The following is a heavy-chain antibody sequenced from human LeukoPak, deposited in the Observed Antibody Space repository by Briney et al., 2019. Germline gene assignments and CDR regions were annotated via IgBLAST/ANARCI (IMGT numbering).Heavy chain of an antibody. CDR1: GYEFTDFY. V-gene: IGHV1-2*02. CDR3: ARYYSSNWQFDY. J-gene: IGHJ4*02. D-gene: IGHD6-13*01. CDR2: IHPNSGAT. Sequence: GASVKVSCKASGYEFTDFYIHWVRQAPGQRPEWMGWIHPNSGATNYARVFQGRVTMTRDTSIRTAYMELSRLTYDDTAVYYCARYYSSNWQFDYWGQGTLVTVSS.